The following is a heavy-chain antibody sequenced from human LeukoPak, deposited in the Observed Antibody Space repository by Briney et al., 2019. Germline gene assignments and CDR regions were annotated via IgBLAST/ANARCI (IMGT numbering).Heavy chain of an antibody. CDR1: GFTFSSYG. CDR3: AKDMTTVTFFDY. V-gene: IGHV3-30*02. Sequence: PGGFLRLSCAASGFTFSSYGMHWVRQAPGKGLEWVAFIRYDGSNKYYADSVKGRFTISRDNSKNTLYLQMNSLRAEDTAVYYCAKDMTTVTFFDYWGQGTLVTVSS. D-gene: IGHD4-17*01. CDR2: IRYDGSNK. J-gene: IGHJ4*02.